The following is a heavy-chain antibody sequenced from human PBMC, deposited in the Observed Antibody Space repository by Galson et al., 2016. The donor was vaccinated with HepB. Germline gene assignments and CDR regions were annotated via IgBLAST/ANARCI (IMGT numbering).Heavy chain of an antibody. CDR3: ARAPVTSTTCCYYFDY. CDR2: ISGLGSNT. V-gene: IGHV3-23*01. CDR1: GFTFSDYA. J-gene: IGHJ4*02. D-gene: IGHD2-2*01. Sequence: SLRLSCAASGFTFSDYAMGWVRQAPGRGLEWVSDISGLGSNTYYADSVKGRVTISRDNSKNTLYLQMNSLRAEDTAVYYCARAPVTSTTCCYYFDYWGQGTLVTVSS.